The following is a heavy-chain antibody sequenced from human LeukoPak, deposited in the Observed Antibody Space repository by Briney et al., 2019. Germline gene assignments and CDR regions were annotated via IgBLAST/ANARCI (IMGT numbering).Heavy chain of an antibody. V-gene: IGHV1-18*04. CDR1: GYTFTSYA. J-gene: IGHJ5*02. Sequence: ASVKVSCKASGYTFTSYAISWVRQAPGQRLEWMGWISTYNGNTDYAQKLQGRVTMTTDTSTRTAYMELRSLTSDDTAVYYCARAYYGSGSYHWFDPWGQGTLVTVSS. CDR3: ARAYYGSGSYHWFDP. D-gene: IGHD3-10*01. CDR2: ISTYNGNT.